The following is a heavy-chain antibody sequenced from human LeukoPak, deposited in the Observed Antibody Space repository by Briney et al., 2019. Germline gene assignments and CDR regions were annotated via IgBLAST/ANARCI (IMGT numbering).Heavy chain of an antibody. Sequence: GGSLRLSCAASGFIVTTNYMSWVRQAPGKGLEWVSVIYSGGGTNYADSVKGRFIISRDNFKNTLYLQMNSLRAEDTAVYYCARGNYYSDSSDAFDIWGQGTMVTVSS. D-gene: IGHD3-22*01. CDR2: IYSGGGT. V-gene: IGHV3-53*01. CDR3: ARGNYYSDSSDAFDI. J-gene: IGHJ3*02. CDR1: GFIVTTNY.